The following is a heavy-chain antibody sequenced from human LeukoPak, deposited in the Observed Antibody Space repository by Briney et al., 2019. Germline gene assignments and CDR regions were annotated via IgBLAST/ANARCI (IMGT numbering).Heavy chain of an antibody. CDR2: IKQDGSEK. Sequence: GGSLRLSCAASGFTFSTYWMSWVRQAPGKGLEWVANIKQDGSEKYYVDSVKGRFTISRDNAKNSLYLQMNSLRAEDTAVYYCASKKWSPTSFDYWGQGTLVTVSS. CDR3: ASKKWSPTSFDY. V-gene: IGHV3-7*01. CDR1: GFTFSTYW. J-gene: IGHJ4*02. D-gene: IGHD2-15*01.